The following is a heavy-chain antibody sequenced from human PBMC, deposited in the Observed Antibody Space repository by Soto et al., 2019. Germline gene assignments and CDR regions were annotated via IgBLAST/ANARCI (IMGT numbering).Heavy chain of an antibody. CDR1: GFTVSNTY. CDR3: ARDRSDSSRADSFDI. V-gene: IGHV3-53*01. J-gene: IGHJ3*02. Sequence: EVQLVESGGGLIQPGGSLRLSCAVSGFTVSNTYMSWVRQAPGKGLEWISVIYRGLATYYADSMKGRFTISRDDSRNTVYLQMNSLTTEDTAVYFCARDRSDSSRADSFDIWGQGTMVTVSS. CDR2: IYRGLAT. D-gene: IGHD6-25*01.